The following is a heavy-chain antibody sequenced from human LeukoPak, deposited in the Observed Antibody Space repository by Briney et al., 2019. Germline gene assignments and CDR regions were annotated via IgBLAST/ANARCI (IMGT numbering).Heavy chain of an antibody. CDR2: INPDGSTT. CDR1: GFTFDTYW. CDR3: ARGRYYYDPLHS. J-gene: IGHJ4*02. D-gene: IGHD3-22*01. Sequence: PGGSLRLSCAASGFTFDTYWMHWVRQGPGEGLVWVSRINPDGSTTIYADSVKGRFTISRDNPKNTLYLQMSYLSAEDTALYYCARGRYYYDPLHSWGQGTLVTVSS. V-gene: IGHV3-74*01.